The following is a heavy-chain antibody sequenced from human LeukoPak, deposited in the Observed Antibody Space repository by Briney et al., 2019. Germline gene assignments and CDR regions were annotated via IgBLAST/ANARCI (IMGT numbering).Heavy chain of an antibody. CDR3: ARDKQQLVVLDY. J-gene: IGHJ4*02. V-gene: IGHV1-46*01. D-gene: IGHD6-6*01. CDR2: INPSGGST. Sequence: SGYRITRNNMHWVRQAPGQGLEWMGIINPSGGSTSYAQKFQGRVTMTRDTSTSTVYMELSSLRSEDTAVYYCARDKQQLVVLDYWGQGTLVTVSS. CDR1: GYRITRNN.